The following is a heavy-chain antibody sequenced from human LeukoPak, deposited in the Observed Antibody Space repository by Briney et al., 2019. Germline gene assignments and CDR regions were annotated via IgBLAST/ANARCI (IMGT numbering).Heavy chain of an antibody. CDR3: ARDRYCTGGTCPRAYFDY. D-gene: IGHD2-8*02. CDR1: GFIFSDYA. V-gene: IGHV3-30*04. Sequence: GGSLRLSCAGAGFIFSDYALRWVRQAPGKGLEWVAVISDDGSNKYYADSVKGRFTISRDNSKNTLYLQMNSLRVEDTAVYYCARDRYCTGGTCPRAYFDYWGQGTLVTVSS. CDR2: ISDDGSNK. J-gene: IGHJ4*02.